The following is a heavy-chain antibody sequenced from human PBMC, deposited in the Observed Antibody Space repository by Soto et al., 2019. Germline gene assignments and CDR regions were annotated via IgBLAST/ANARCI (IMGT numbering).Heavy chain of an antibody. CDR1: GGSFRNYY. D-gene: IGHD3-10*01. CDR2: VNHSGEA. Sequence: SETLSLTCGVYGGSFRNYYWIWVRQPPGKGLEWIGEVNHSGEATYNPSLQSRITISLDTSNNQFSLKMTSVTAADTAMYFCTRAERFPTSWFAPWGQGTQVTVSS. V-gene: IGHV4-34*01. J-gene: IGHJ5*02. CDR3: TRAERFPTSWFAP.